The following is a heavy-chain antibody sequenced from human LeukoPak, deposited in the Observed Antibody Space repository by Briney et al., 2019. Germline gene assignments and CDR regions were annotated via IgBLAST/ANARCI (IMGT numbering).Heavy chain of an antibody. CDR2: INWNGGST. J-gene: IGHJ6*02. V-gene: IGHV3-20*01. CDR3: ARSSGNCYYYGMDV. Sequence: GGSLRLSCAACGVTFDDYVMSCVRQAPGKGLEWLAGINWNGGSTVYADSVKGRFTISRDNAKNSLYLQMNSLRAEDTALYHCARSSGNCYYYGMDVWGQGTTVTVSS. CDR1: GVTFDDYV.